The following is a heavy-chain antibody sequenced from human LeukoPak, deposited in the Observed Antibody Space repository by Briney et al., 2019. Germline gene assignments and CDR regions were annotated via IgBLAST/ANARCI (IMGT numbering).Heavy chain of an antibody. Sequence: SETLSLTCAVYGGSFSGYYWSWIRQPPGKGLEWIGEINHSGSTNYNPSLKSRVTISVDTSKNQFSLKLSSVTAADTAVYYCARGDSSSSPYYFDYWGQGTLVTVSS. CDR3: ARGDSSSSPYYFDY. J-gene: IGHJ4*02. CDR2: INHSGST. CDR1: GGSFSGYY. D-gene: IGHD6-6*01. V-gene: IGHV4-34*01.